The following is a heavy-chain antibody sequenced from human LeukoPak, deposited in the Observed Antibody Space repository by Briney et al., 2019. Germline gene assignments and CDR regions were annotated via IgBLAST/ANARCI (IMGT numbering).Heavy chain of an antibody. CDR3: ARRLHGDYNP. J-gene: IGHJ1*01. Sequence: PSETLSLTCTVSGGSISSSSYYWGWIRQPPGKGLEWIGSIYYSGSTYYNPSLKSRVTISVDTSKNQFSLKLSSVTAADTAVYYCARRLHGDYNPWGQGTLVTVSS. CDR1: GGSISSSSYY. CDR2: IYYSGST. D-gene: IGHD4-17*01. V-gene: IGHV4-39*01.